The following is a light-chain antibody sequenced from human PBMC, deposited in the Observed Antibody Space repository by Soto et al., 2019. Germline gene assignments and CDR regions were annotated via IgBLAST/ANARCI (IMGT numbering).Light chain of an antibody. V-gene: IGLV1-47*02. CDR1: SSNIGSNY. Sequence: QSVLTQPPSASGTPGQRVTICCSGSSSNIGSNYVYWYQQFPGTTPKLLIFDDTQRASGVPDRVSGSKSGTSASLAISGLRSEDAADYYCSVWDTSLSGWAFGGGTKLTVL. CDR2: DDT. CDR3: SVWDTSLSGWA. J-gene: IGLJ3*02.